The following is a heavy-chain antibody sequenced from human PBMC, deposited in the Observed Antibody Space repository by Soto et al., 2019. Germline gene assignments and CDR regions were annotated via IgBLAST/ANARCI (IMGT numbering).Heavy chain of an antibody. J-gene: IGHJ6*02. Sequence: QVPLVQSGAEVKEPGDSVRVSCEASGYTFTAYHIHRVRQAPGQGLEWMGWINPKFGDTTYAQDFQGRVSMTRDMSISTVYMELSRLTSDDTAIYYCARNLDYYYGRGSGNGHGVWGQGTTVTVFS. CDR2: INPKFGDT. CDR3: ARNLDYYYGRGSGNGHGV. V-gene: IGHV1-2*02. CDR1: GYTFTAYH. D-gene: IGHD3-10*02.